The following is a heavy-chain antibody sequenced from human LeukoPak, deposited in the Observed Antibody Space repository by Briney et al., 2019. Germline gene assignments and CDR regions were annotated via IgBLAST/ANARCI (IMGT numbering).Heavy chain of an antibody. CDR1: GVTFSSYA. Sequence: GGSLRLSCAASGVTFSSYAMDWVRQAPGEGLEYVLAISSNGGGTFYANSVKGRFTISKDTSKNTLYLQMGSLRADDMAVYYCVRISGSYGYWGQGTLVTVSS. CDR2: ISSNGGGT. V-gene: IGHV3-64*01. CDR3: VRISGSYGY. D-gene: IGHD1-26*01. J-gene: IGHJ4*02.